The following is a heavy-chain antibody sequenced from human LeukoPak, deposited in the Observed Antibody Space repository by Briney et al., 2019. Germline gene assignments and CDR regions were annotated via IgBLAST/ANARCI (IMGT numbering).Heavy chain of an antibody. CDR1: GYSISSGYY. D-gene: IGHD3-3*01. Sequence: SETLSLTCAVSGYSISSGYYWGWIRQPPGKGLEWIGSIYHSGSTYYNPSLKSRVTISVDTSKNQFSPKLSSVTAADTAVYYCARVGGRFLEWLLINWGQGTLVTVSS. V-gene: IGHV4-38-2*01. CDR2: IYHSGST. CDR3: ARVGGRFLEWLLIN. J-gene: IGHJ4*02.